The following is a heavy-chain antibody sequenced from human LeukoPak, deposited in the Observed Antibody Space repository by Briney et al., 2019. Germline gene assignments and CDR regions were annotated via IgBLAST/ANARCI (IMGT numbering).Heavy chain of an antibody. Sequence: PGGSLRLSCAASGFTFSSYGMHWVRQAPGKGLEWVAVIWYGGSNKYYADSVKGRFTISRDNSKNTLYLQMNSLRAEDTAVYYCAKDRGTYYDILTGYSSRYYMDVWGKGTTVTVSS. CDR2: IWYGGSNK. CDR3: AKDRGTYYDILTGYSSRYYMDV. V-gene: IGHV3-30*02. J-gene: IGHJ6*03. D-gene: IGHD3-9*01. CDR1: GFTFSSYG.